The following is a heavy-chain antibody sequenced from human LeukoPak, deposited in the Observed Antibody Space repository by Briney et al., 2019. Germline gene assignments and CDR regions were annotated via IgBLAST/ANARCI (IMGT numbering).Heavy chain of an antibody. CDR3: ARYSGYNYYFDY. CDR2: IYPGGST. V-gene: IGHV3-66*01. CDR1: GFTVSTNY. D-gene: IGHD5-12*01. Sequence: GGSLRLSCAASGFTVSTNYMSWVRQAPGKGLEWVSVIYPGGSTYYADSVKGRSTISRDDSKNTLYLQMNSLRAEDTAVYYCARYSGYNYYFDYWGQGTLVTVSS. J-gene: IGHJ4*02.